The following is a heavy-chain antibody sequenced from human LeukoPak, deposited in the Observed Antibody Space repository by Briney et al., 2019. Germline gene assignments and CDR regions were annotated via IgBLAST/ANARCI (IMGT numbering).Heavy chain of an antibody. D-gene: IGHD1-7*01. CDR2: IIPIFGTA. CDR1: GGTFNTYT. Sequence: ASVKVSCKASGGTFNTYTIIWVRQAPGQGLEWMGGIIPIFGTANYAKKFQDRVTITADESTSAVYMELNSLRSEDTAVYYRARDKTGNFQFHYWGQGTLVTVSS. J-gene: IGHJ4*02. CDR3: ARDKTGNFQFHY. V-gene: IGHV1-69*01.